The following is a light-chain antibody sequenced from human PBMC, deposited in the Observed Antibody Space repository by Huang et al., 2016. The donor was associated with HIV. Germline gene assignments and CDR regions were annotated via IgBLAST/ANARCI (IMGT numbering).Light chain of an antibody. V-gene: IGKV3-15*01. Sequence: EIVMTQSPATLSVSPGERVTLSCRANRSVSTHLAWYQQRPGQAPRLLIYGSSPRAPGIPARFSGSGSGTDFSLTISSLQSEDFALYYCHQYNNWLLSFGGGTRVDI. CDR1: RSVSTH. J-gene: IGKJ4*01. CDR3: HQYNNWLLS. CDR2: GSS.